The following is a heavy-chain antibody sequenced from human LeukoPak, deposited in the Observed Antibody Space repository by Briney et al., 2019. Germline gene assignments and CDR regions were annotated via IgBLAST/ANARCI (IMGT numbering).Heavy chain of an antibody. CDR2: MFYSGDT. D-gene: IGHD3-10*01. CDR3: ARATYYYGSGSDP. Sequence: SETLSLTCTVADDSISSQRYNWGWLRQTPGKGLEWIGSMFYSGDTYYNPSLKSRVIISLDASKSQFSLEVTSVTAADTAVYYCARATYYYGSGSDP. J-gene: IGHJ5*02. CDR1: DDSISSQRYN. V-gene: IGHV4-39*07.